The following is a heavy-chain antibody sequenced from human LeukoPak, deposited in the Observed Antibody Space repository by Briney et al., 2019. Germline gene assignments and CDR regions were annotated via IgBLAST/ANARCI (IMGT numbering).Heavy chain of an antibody. Sequence: ASVKVSCKASGYTFTDYYIQWMRQAPGQGLEWMGWMNPNSGNTGYAQKFQGGVTMTRNTSISTAYMELSSLRSEDTAVYYCARRCHDILTGYYYMDVWGKGTTVTVSS. CDR3: ARRCHDILTGYYYMDV. CDR1: GYTFTDYY. D-gene: IGHD3-9*01. J-gene: IGHJ6*03. V-gene: IGHV1-8*02. CDR2: MNPNSGNT.